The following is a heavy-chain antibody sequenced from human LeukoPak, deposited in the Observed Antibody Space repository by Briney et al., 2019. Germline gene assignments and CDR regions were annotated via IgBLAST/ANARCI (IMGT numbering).Heavy chain of an antibody. J-gene: IGHJ4*02. D-gene: IGHD5-12*01. V-gene: IGHV3-23*03. CDR3: AKRGSGRYFDY. CDR1: QFTFSNYD. Sequence: GGSLRRSCAASQFTFSNYDMSWVRQAPGRGLEWVSVVNSGGSSTSYADPVKGRFTISRDNSENTVYLQMNSLRAEDTAVYYCAKRGSGRYFDYWGQGTLVTVSS. CDR2: VNSGGSST.